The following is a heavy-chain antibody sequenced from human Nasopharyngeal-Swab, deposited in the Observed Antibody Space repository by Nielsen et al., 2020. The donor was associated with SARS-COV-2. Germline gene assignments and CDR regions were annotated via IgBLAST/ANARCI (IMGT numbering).Heavy chain of an antibody. CDR2: IYYSGST. D-gene: IGHD6-19*01. J-gene: IGHJ4*02. CDR1: GGSISSSSYY. CDR3: ARQPKQWLVQNPKLYFDY. V-gene: IGHV4-39*01. Sequence: SEILSLTCTVSGGSISSSSYYWGWIRQPPGKGLEWIGGIYYSGSTYYNPSLKSRVTISVDTSKNQFSLKLSSVTAADTAVYYCARQPKQWLVQNPKLYFDYWGQGTLVTVSS.